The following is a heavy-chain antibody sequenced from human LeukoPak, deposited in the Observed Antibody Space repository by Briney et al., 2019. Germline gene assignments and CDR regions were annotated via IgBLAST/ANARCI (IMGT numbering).Heavy chain of an antibody. Sequence: SETLSLTCTVSGYSISSGYYWGWIRQPPGKGLEWIGSIYHSGSTYYNPSLKSRVTISVDTSKNQFSLKLSSVTAADTAVYYCARGYSSSFDFDYWGQGTLVTVSS. CDR2: IYHSGST. CDR1: GYSISSGYY. V-gene: IGHV4-38-2*02. CDR3: ARGYSSSFDFDY. D-gene: IGHD6-6*01. J-gene: IGHJ4*02.